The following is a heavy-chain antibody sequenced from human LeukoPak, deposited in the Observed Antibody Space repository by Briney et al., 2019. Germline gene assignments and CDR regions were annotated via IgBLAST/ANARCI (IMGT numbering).Heavy chain of an antibody. CDR1: GFTFSSYE. V-gene: IGHV3-48*03. D-gene: IGHD2-2*03. CDR2: ISSSGSTI. J-gene: IGHJ4*02. Sequence: GGSLRLSCAASGFTFSSYEMNWVRQAPGKGLEWVSYISSSGSTIYYADSVKGRFTISRDNSKNTLYLQMNSLRAEDTAVYYCAKGSIFGYCSSTTCYSYYFDYWGQGTLVTVFS. CDR3: AKGSIFGYCSSTTCYSYYFDY.